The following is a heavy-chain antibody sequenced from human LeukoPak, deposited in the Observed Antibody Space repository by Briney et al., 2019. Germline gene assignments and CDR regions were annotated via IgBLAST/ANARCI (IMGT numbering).Heavy chain of an antibody. CDR3: ARLRFFGFDP. V-gene: IGHV4-39*07. J-gene: IGHJ5*02. CDR1: GGSISSSSYY. CDR2: IYYSGST. Sequence: SETLSLTCTVSGGSISSSSYYWGWIRQPPGKGLEWIGSIYYSGSTYYNPSLKSRVTISVDTSKNQFSLKLSSVTAADTAVYYCARLRFFGFDPWGQGTLVTVSS. D-gene: IGHD3-3*01.